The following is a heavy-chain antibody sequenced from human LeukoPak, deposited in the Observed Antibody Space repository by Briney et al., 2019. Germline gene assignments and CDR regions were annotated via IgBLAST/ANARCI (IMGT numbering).Heavy chain of an antibody. CDR3: ALVGEQPRQQGGFDYFDY. D-gene: IGHD3-10*01. V-gene: IGHV3-30*03. Sequence: GGSLRLSCAASGFTFSSYEMNWVRQAPGKGLEWVTVISYDGSNKYYADSVKGRFTISRDNSKNTLYLQMNSLRAEDTAVYYCALVGEQPRQQGGFDYFDYWGQGTLVTVSS. CDR1: GFTFSSYE. J-gene: IGHJ4*02. CDR2: ISYDGSNK.